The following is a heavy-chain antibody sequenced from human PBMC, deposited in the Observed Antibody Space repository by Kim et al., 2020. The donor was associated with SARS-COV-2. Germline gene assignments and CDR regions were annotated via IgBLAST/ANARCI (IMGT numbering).Heavy chain of an antibody. Sequence: VKGRFTISRDNSKTTLYLQMNSLRAEDTAVYYCARDFGPLRGFGELLLSYWGQGTLVTVSS. D-gene: IGHD3-10*01. V-gene: IGHV3-30*01. CDR3: ARDFGPLRGFGELLLSY. J-gene: IGHJ4*02.